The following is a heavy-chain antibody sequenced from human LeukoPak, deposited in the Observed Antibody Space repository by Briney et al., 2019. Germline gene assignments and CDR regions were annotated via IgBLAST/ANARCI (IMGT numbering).Heavy chain of an antibody. V-gene: IGHV4-4*07. D-gene: IGHD6-19*01. CDR2: IYTSGST. Sequence: SETLSLTCTVSGGSISSYYWSWIRQPAGKGLEWIGRIYTSGSTNYNPSLKSRVTMSVDTSKNQFSLKLSSVTAADTAVYYCARVRYRSDYYYYYYMDVWGKGTTVTISS. CDR3: ARVRYRSDYYYYYYMDV. CDR1: GGSISSYY. J-gene: IGHJ6*03.